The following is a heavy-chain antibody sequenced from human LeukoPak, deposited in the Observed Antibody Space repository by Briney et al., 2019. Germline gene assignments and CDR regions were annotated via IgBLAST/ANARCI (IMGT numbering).Heavy chain of an antibody. Sequence: IYYSGRTNYTPSLKSRVTISVDTSKNQFSLKLSSVTAADTAVYYCAREPGYSYGYGSYGMDVWGQGTTVTVSS. D-gene: IGHD5-18*01. CDR2: IYYSGRT. V-gene: IGHV4-59*01. CDR3: AREPGYSYGYGSYGMDV. J-gene: IGHJ6*02.